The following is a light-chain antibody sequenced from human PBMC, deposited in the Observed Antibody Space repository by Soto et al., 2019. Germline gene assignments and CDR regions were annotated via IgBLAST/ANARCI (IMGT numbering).Light chain of an antibody. CDR2: GAS. CDR3: QQYGSSLPVT. V-gene: IGKV3-20*01. Sequence: QSLGTLSLTPGERATLSCRASHTVRNNYLAWYQQKPGQAPRLLIYGASSRATGIPDRFSGSGSGTDFTLTISRLEPEDFAVYYCQQYGSSLPVTFGHGTRLEI. CDR1: HTVRNNY. J-gene: IGKJ5*01.